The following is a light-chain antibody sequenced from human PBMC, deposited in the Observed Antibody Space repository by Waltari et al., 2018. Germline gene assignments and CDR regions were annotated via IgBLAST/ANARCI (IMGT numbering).Light chain of an antibody. CDR3: QQYHDWPRT. CDR2: DAS. Sequence: EILLTQSPATLSVSPGDRATLFCRASQSLRRDLAWYQQKPGQAPGVLVYDASTRDVGGPDRFSGSGSRTEFTLTISSLQSEDSAVYYCQQYHDWPRTFGQGTKVEIK. J-gene: IGKJ1*01. CDR1: QSLRRD. V-gene: IGKV3-15*01.